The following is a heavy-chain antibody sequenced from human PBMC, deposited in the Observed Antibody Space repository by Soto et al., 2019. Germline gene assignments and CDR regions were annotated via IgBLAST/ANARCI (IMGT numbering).Heavy chain of an antibody. Sequence: QLQLQESGPGLVQPSETLSLACAVSGGSVGSNTDYWGWIRQPPGKGLEWIGSIYHGGSTYYNPSLKSRVTVSLDPSKSQFSLKLTSVTAADTAVYYCTRRGRATGWYSRFDYWGQGILVTVSS. J-gene: IGHJ4*02. D-gene: IGHD6-19*01. CDR1: GGSVGSNTDY. CDR3: TRRGRATGWYSRFDY. V-gene: IGHV4-39*01. CDR2: IYHGGST.